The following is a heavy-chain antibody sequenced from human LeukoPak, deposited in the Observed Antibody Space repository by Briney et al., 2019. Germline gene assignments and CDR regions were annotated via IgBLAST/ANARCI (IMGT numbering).Heavy chain of an antibody. D-gene: IGHD3-3*01. V-gene: IGHV3-20*04. Sequence: GGSLRLSCTASGFKFDDYGMTWVRQAPGKGLEWVSDINWNGDSRGYAHSVRGRFTIYRDNSKNSLYLQMNSLRVEDTAFYYCARDDLPHRNWFGPWGQGTLVTVSS. CDR3: ARDDLPHRNWFGP. CDR1: GFKFDDYG. J-gene: IGHJ5*02. CDR2: INWNGDSR.